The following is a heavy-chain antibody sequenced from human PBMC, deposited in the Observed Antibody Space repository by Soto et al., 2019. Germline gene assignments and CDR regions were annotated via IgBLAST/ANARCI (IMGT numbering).Heavy chain of an antibody. CDR1: GYTFTSYY. D-gene: IGHD3-22*01. V-gene: IGHV1-46*01. Sequence: ASVKVSCKASGYTFTSYYMHWVRQAPGQGLEWMGIINPSGGSTSYAQKFQGRVTMTRDTSTSTVYMELSSLRSEDTAVYYCARDRESYYDSSGYLLFDYWGQGTLVTVSS. CDR3: ARDRESYYDSSGYLLFDY. CDR2: INPSGGST. J-gene: IGHJ4*02.